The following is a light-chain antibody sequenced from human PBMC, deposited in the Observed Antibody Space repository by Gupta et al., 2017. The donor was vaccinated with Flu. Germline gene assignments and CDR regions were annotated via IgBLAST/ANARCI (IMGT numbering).Light chain of an antibody. CDR3: QSAECNHQWV. J-gene: IGLJ3*02. CDR2: EDH. Sequence: FLLPQPHSVSESPGTTVTISCSRSSGRIASDYVQWYRQRPGRSPTTVIYEDHQRPSGVPYRFSGSIDTSSNSASLTISGRETEDEADYFCQSAECNHQWVFGGGTKLTVL. V-gene: IGLV6-57*01. CDR1: SGRIASDY.